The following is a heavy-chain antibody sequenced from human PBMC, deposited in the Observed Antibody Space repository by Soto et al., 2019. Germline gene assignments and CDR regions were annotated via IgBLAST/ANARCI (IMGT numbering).Heavy chain of an antibody. CDR3: VKDPLGYCSSTSCYADAFDI. CDR2: ISSNGGST. J-gene: IGHJ3*02. CDR1: GFTFSSYA. Sequence: GGSLRLSCSASGFTFSSYAMHWVRQAPGKGLEYVSAISSNGGSTYYADSVKGRFSISRDNSKNTLYLQMSSLRAEDTAVYYCVKDPLGYCSSTSCYADAFDIWGQGTMVTVSS. D-gene: IGHD2-2*01. V-gene: IGHV3-64D*06.